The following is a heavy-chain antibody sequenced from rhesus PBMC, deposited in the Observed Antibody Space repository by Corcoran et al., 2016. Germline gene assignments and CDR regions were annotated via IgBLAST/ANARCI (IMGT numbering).Heavy chain of an antibody. Sequence: QLQLQESGPGLVKPSETLSLTCAVSGGSISAHWCTWIRQPPGKGLGWIGRISGISGSTSYNPSLKSRRTISTDTSKNQFSLKLSSVTAADTAVYYCALPGNNGAFDYWGQGVLVTVSS. CDR1: GGSISAHW. D-gene: IGHD1-20*01. V-gene: IGHV4-147*01. CDR2: ISGISGST. J-gene: IGHJ4*01. CDR3: ALPGNNGAFDY.